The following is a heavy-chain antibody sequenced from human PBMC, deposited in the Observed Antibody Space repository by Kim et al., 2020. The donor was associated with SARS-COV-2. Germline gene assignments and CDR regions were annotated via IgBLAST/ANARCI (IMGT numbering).Heavy chain of an antibody. CDR2: INHSGST. CDR1: GGSFSGYY. CDR3: ARRRPRYSSSSGVDY. D-gene: IGHD6-6*01. V-gene: IGHV4-34*01. J-gene: IGHJ4*02. Sequence: SETPSLTCAVYGGSFSGYYWSWIRQPPGKGLEWIGEINHSGSTNYNPSLKSRVTISVDTSKNQFSLKLSSVTAADTAVYYCARRRPRYSSSSGVDYWGQGTLVTLSS.